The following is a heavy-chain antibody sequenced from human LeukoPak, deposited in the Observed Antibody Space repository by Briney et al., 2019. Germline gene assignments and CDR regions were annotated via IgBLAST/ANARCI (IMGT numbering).Heavy chain of an antibody. Sequence: GGSLRLSCAASGFTFSSYGMHWVRQAPGKGLEWVAVIWYDGSNKYYADSVKGRFTVSRDNPKNTLYLQMNSLRAEDTAVYYCARDRRGILARPGAYHFDYWGQGSLVTVSS. D-gene: IGHD6-6*01. V-gene: IGHV3-33*01. CDR3: ARDRRGILARPGAYHFDY. CDR2: IWYDGSNK. J-gene: IGHJ4*02. CDR1: GFTFSSYG.